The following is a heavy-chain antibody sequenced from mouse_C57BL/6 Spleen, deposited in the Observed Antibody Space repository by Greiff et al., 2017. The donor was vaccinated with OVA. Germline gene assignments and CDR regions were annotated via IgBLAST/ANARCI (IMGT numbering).Heavy chain of an antibody. J-gene: IGHJ1*03. CDR3: ARLTGTGYFDV. V-gene: IGHV7-3*01. Sequence: EVKLVESGGGLVQPGGSLSLSCAASGFTFTDYYMSWVRPPPGKALEWLGFIRNKANGYTTEYSASVKGRFTISRDNSQSILYLQMNALRAEDSATYYCARLTGTGYFDVWGTGTTVTVSS. CDR2: IRNKANGYTT. CDR1: GFTFTDYY. D-gene: IGHD4-1*01.